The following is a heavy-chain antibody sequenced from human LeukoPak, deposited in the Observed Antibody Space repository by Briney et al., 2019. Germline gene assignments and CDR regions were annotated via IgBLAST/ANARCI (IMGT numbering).Heavy chain of an antibody. CDR3: ARVPPDYYDTSGHHYFDY. CDR1: GGSISSSSYY. V-gene: IGHV4-39*01. J-gene: IGHJ4*02. Sequence: SETLSLTCTVSGGSISSSSYYWGWIRQPPGKGLEWIGRIYYSGSTYYNPSLRSRVTISVDTSKNQFSLKLSSVTAADTAVYYCARVPPDYYDTSGHHYFDYWGQGTLVTVSS. D-gene: IGHD3-22*01. CDR2: IYYSGST.